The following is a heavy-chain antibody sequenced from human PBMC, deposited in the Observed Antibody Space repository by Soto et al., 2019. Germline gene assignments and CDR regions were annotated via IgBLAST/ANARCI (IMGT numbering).Heavy chain of an antibody. J-gene: IGHJ4*02. CDR1: GFTFSSSE. Sequence: EVQLVESGGGLVQPGGSLRLSCAASGFTFSSSEMNWVRQAPGKGPEWVSHITSDSNTIYYADSVKGRFTISRDNAESSLYLQMNSLRAEDTAVYYCARTSGHYRPFDSWGQGTPVVVS. CDR2: ITSDSNTI. D-gene: IGHD3-22*01. V-gene: IGHV3-48*03. CDR3: ARTSGHYRPFDS.